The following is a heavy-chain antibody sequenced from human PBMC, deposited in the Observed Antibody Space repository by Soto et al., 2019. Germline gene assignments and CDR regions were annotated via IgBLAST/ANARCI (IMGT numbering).Heavy chain of an antibody. J-gene: IGHJ4*02. CDR1: GGSFSGYY. V-gene: IGHV4-34*01. D-gene: IGHD3-9*01. Sequence: SETLSLTCAVYGGSFSGYYWSWIRQPPGKGLEWIGEINHSGSTNYNPSLKSRVTISVDTSKSQFSLKLSSVTAADTAVYYCARGYFRFVYWGQGTLVTVSS. CDR3: ARGYFRFVY. CDR2: INHSGST.